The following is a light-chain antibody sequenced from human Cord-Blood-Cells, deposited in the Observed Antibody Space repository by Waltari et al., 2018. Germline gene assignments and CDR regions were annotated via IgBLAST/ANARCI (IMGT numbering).Light chain of an antibody. J-gene: IGKJ5*01. CDR3: QQSYSTPIT. CDR1: QTISSY. Sequence: DIQMTQSPSSLSASVGDRVTITCRARQTISSYLDWYQQKPGKAPKLLIYAASSLQTGVPSRFSGSGSGTDFTLTISSLQPEDVAAYYCQQSYSTPITFGQGTRLEIK. V-gene: IGKV1-39*01. CDR2: AAS.